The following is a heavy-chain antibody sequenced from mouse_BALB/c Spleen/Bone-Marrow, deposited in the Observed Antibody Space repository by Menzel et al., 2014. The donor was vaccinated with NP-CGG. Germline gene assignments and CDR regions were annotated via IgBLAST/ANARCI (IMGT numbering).Heavy chain of an antibody. CDR1: GYAFSSYW. D-gene: IGHD2-10*02. CDR3: ARRYGNYFDY. CDR2: IYPGDGDT. V-gene: IGHV1-80*01. Sequence: VKLVDSGAELVRPGSSVKISCKASGYAFSSYWMNWVKQRPGQGLEWIGQIYPGDGDTNYNGKFKGKATLTADKSSSTAYMQLSSLTSEDSAVYFCARRYGNYFDYWGQGTTLTVSS. J-gene: IGHJ2*01.